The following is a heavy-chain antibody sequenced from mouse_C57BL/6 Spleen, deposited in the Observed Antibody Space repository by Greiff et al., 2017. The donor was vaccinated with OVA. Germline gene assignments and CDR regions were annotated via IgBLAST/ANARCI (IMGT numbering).Heavy chain of an antibody. V-gene: IGHV1-77*01. D-gene: IGHD4-1*01. CDR2: FGPGRGST. CDR3: ERLGFYFDY. J-gene: IGHJ2*01. CDR1: VSTFTDYY. Sequence: VQLQQSGPELVNPGASVKLSCKASVSTFTDYYFNWVNQRPGKGLEWIGKFGPGRGSTYYTAKFKGKAPLTAAKSSSTAYMQISSLKSEDSAVSFYERLGFYFDYWGQGTPLTVSS.